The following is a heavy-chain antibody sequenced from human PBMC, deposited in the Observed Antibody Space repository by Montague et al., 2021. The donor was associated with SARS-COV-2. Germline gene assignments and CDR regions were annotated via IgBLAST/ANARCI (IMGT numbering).Heavy chain of an antibody. V-gene: IGHV4-34*01. CDR2: INHSGST. J-gene: IGHJ5*02. CDR3: ARGYDYVWGSYRYLHWFDP. Sequence: SETLSLTCAVYGGSFSGYYWSWIRQPPGKGLEWIGEINHSGSTNYNPSLKSQVTISVDTSKNQFSLKLSSVTAADTAVYYSARGYDYVWGSYRYLHWFDPWGQGTLVTVSS. D-gene: IGHD3-16*02. CDR1: GGSFSGYY.